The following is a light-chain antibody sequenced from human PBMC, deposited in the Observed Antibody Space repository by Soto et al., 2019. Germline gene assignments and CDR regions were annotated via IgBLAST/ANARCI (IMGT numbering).Light chain of an antibody. CDR3: HQYNNWPRT. V-gene: IGKV3-15*01. J-gene: IGKJ1*01. CDR1: QSVSSN. Sequence: EVVMTQSPATLSVSPGERATLSCRASQSVSSNLAWYQQKPGQAPGLLIYDASARATGIPARFSGGGSGTEFTLTISSLQSEDFAVYYCHQYNNWPRTFGQGTKVEI. CDR2: DAS.